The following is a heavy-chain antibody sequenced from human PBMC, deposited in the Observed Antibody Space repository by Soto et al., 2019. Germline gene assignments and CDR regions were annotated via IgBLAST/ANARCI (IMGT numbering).Heavy chain of an antibody. CDR1: GFTFSSYS. V-gene: IGHV3-21*01. CDR2: ISSSSSYI. CDR3: ARDLRADVLRCLEWQKGKNGFDP. J-gene: IGHJ5*02. D-gene: IGHD3-3*01. Sequence: EVQLVESGGGLVKPGGSLRLSCAASGFTFSSYSMNWVRQAPGKGLEWVSSISSSSSYIYYADSVKGRFTISRDNAKNSLYLQMKSLRAEDTAVYYCARDLRADVLRCLEWQKGKNGFDPWGQGTLVTVSS.